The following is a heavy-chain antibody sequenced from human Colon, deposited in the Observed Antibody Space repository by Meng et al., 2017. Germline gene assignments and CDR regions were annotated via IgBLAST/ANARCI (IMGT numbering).Heavy chain of an antibody. CDR2: ISYDGTNK. D-gene: IGHD5-18*01. V-gene: IGHV3-30-3*01. Sequence: QVQLVESGGGVVQPGRSLRLVCAASGFTFSSYAMHWVRQAPGKGLEWVAVISYDGTNKYYADSVKGRFTISRDNSKNTLYLQMNSLRAEDTAVYYCARDGKDIYGLDYWGQGTLVTVSS. J-gene: IGHJ4*02. CDR3: ARDGKDIYGLDY. CDR1: GFTFSSYA.